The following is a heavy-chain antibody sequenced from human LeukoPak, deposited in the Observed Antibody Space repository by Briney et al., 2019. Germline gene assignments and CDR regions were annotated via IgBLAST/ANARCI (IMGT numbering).Heavy chain of an antibody. D-gene: IGHD2-2*01. CDR1: GGSISSGSYY. CDR2: IYYSGST. Sequence: PSQTLSLTCTVSGGSISSGSYYWGWIRQPPGKGLEWIGYIYYSGSTNYNPSLKSRVTISVDTSKNQFSLKLSSVTAADTAVYYCARGAPAAMGSSFDYWGQGTLVTVSS. V-gene: IGHV4-61*01. J-gene: IGHJ4*02. CDR3: ARGAPAAMGSSFDY.